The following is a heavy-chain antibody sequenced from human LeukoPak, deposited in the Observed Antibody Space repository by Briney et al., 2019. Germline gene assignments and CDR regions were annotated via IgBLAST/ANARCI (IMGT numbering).Heavy chain of an antibody. J-gene: IGHJ4*02. V-gene: IGHV4-4*07. Sequence: SETLSLTCAVSGASISSYFWSWIRQPAGKGLEWIRRIYTSGSTIYNPSLKSRVTMSVDTSKNQFSLTLNSVTAADTAVYYCAKDPSYISGYFDYWGQGILVTVSS. CDR2: IYTSGST. D-gene: IGHD3-22*01. CDR1: GASISSYF. CDR3: AKDPSYISGYFDY.